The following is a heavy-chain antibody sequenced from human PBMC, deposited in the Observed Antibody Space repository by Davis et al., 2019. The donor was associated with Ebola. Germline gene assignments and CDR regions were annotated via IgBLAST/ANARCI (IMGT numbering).Heavy chain of an antibody. CDR1: GYTFTSYY. CDR2: INPSGGST. D-gene: IGHD2-8*01. Sequence: ASVKVSCKASGYTFTSYYMHWVRQAPGQGLEWMGIINPSGGSTSYAQKFQGGVTMTRDTSTSTVYMELSSLRSEDTAVYYCARDRLYCASGDGQVVRCLLSDYWGQGTLVTVAS. CDR3: ARDRLYCASGDGQVVRCLLSDY. V-gene: IGHV1-46*01. J-gene: IGHJ4*02.